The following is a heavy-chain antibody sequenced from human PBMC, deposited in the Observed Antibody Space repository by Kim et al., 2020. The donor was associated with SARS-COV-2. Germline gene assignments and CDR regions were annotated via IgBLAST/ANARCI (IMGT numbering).Heavy chain of an antibody. CDR1: GFTFSSYS. J-gene: IGHJ3*02. CDR2: ISSSSSYI. D-gene: IGHD3-9*01. CDR3: AGDGRPPWYYDILTGYPNSPGDAFDI. V-gene: IGHV3-21*01. Sequence: GGSLRLSCAASGFTFSSYSMNWVRQAPGKGLEWVSSISSSSSYIYYADSVKGRFTISRDNAKNSLYLQMNSLRAEDTAVYYCAGDGRPPWYYDILTGYPNSPGDAFDIWGQGTMVTVSS.